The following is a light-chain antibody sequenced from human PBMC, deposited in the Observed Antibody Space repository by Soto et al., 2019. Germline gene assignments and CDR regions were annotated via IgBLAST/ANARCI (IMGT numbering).Light chain of an antibody. Sequence: EIVLTQSPATLSVSPGERATLSCRATETISTNLAWFQRKPGKPPRLLIYGSSTRATGVPDRFSGSGSGTEFTLIISSLQSEDVALYYCQQYSNWPPAITFGQGTRLEIK. J-gene: IGKJ5*01. V-gene: IGKV3-15*01. CDR3: QQYSNWPPAIT. CDR2: GSS. CDR1: ETISTN.